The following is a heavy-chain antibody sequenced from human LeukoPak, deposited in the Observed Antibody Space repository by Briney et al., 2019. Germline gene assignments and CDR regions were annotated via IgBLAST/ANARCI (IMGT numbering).Heavy chain of an antibody. CDR2: ISGSGGST. D-gene: IGHD6-13*01. CDR1: GFTFSSYA. V-gene: IGHV3-23*01. Sequence: GGSLRLSCAASGFTFSSYAMSWVRQAPGKGLEWVSAISGSGGSTYYADSVKGRFTISRDNSKNTLYLQMNSLRAEDTAVYYCAKSYSSRWYGRSYPENYYFDYWGQGTLVTVSS. CDR3: AKSYSSRWYGRSYPENYYFDY. J-gene: IGHJ4*02.